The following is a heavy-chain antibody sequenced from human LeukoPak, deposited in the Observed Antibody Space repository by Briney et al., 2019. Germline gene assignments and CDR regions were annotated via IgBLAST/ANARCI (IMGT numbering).Heavy chain of an antibody. J-gene: IGHJ4*02. Sequence: ASVKVSCKASGYTFTSYDINWVRQATGQGLEWMGWMNPNSGNTGYAQKFQGRVTITRNTSISTAYMELSSLRSEDTAVYYCARLHSSSWYLYYFDYWGQGTQVTVSS. CDR2: MNPNSGNT. CDR1: GYTFTSYD. CDR3: ARLHSSSWYLYYFDY. D-gene: IGHD6-13*01. V-gene: IGHV1-8*03.